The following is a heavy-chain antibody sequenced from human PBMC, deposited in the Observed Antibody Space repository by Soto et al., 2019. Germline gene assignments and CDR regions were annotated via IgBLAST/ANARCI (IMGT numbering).Heavy chain of an antibody. Sequence: SETLSLTCTVSGDSISSFYWSWIRQPAGKRLEWIGRIYSSGTTNYNPSLKSRVTMSIDTSKNQISLKLSSVTAADTAVYYCARDRIVGTSYFDYWGLGTLVTVSS. V-gene: IGHV4-4*07. D-gene: IGHD1-26*01. J-gene: IGHJ4*02. CDR3: ARDRIVGTSYFDY. CDR1: GDSISSFY. CDR2: IYSSGTT.